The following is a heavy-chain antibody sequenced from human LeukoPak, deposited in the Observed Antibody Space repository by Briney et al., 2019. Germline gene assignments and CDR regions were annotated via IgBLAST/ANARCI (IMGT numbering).Heavy chain of an antibody. CDR2: IYYSGST. CDR1: GGSISSYY. CDR3: ARARYCSGGSCYSNWFDP. D-gene: IGHD2-15*01. V-gene: IGHV4-59*08. Sequence: SETLSLTCTVSGGSISSYYWSWIRQPPGKGLEWIGYIYYSGSTNYNPSLKSRVTISVHTSKNQFSLKLSSVTAADTAVYYCARARYCSGGSCYSNWFDPWGQGTLVTVSS. J-gene: IGHJ5*02.